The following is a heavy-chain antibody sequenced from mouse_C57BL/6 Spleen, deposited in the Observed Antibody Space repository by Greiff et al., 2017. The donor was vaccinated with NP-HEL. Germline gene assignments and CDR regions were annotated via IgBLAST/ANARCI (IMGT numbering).Heavy chain of an antibody. CDR3: ARSDYGSLYAMDY. V-gene: IGHV1-82*01. CDR1: GYAFSSSW. J-gene: IGHJ4*01. CDR2: IYPGDGDT. Sequence: QVQLQQSGPELVKPGASVKISCKASGYAFSSSWMNWVKQRPGKGLEWIGRIYPGDGDTNYNGKFKGKATLTADKSSSTAYMQLSSLTSEDSAVXFFARSDYGSLYAMDYWGQGTSVTVSS. D-gene: IGHD1-1*01.